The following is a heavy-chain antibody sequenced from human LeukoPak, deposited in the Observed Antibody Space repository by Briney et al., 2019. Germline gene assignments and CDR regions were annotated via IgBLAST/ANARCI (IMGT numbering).Heavy chain of an antibody. D-gene: IGHD6-19*01. CDR2: IYSGGNT. CDR1: GSTVSSDY. Sequence: GGSLRLSCAASGSTVSSDYMSWVRQAPGRGLEWVSVIYSGGNTYYADSVKGRFAISRDNSKNTLYLQMNSLRAEDTAVYYCARDTGGWNFDYWGQGTLVTVSS. V-gene: IGHV3-66*01. J-gene: IGHJ4*02. CDR3: ARDTGGWNFDY.